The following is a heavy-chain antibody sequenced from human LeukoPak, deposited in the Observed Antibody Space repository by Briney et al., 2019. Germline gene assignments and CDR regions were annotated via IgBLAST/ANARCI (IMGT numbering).Heavy chain of an antibody. CDR3: ARRREVTVDY. CDR2: IYYSGST. V-gene: IGHV4-59*01. D-gene: IGHD2-21*02. J-gene: IGHJ4*02. Sequence: SETLSLTCTVSGGSISSYYWSWIRQPPGKGLEWIGYIYYSGSTNYNPSLKSRVTISVDTSKNQFSLKLSSVTAADTAVYYCARRREVTVDYWGQGTLVTVSS. CDR1: GGSISSYY.